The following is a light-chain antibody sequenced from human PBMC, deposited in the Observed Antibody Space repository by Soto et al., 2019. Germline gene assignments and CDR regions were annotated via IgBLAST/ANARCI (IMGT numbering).Light chain of an antibody. CDR1: SSDVGGYNY. V-gene: IGLV2-8*01. J-gene: IGLJ2*01. CDR2: EVS. CDR3: SSYAGSNNVV. Sequence: QSALTQPPSASGSPGQSVTISCTGTSSDVGGYNYVSWYQQHPGKARQVMIYEVSKRPSGVPDRFSGSKSGNTASLTVSGLQADDEADYYCSSYAGSNNVVFGGGTKLTVL.